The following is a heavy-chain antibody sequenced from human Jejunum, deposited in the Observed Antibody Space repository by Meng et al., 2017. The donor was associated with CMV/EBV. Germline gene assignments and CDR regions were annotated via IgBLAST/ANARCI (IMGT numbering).Heavy chain of an antibody. CDR2: IDYSGKT. V-gene: IGHV4-39*07. D-gene: IGHD4-17*01. Sequence: SGDSISRSTNFWGWLRQSPGQLPEWIGSIDYSGKTYYNLSLKSRVTISLDTSQNQFSLRLNSVTAADTAVYYCARDRDVNYGPFDYWSQGTLVTVSS. CDR1: GDSISRSTNF. CDR3: ARDRDVNYGPFDY. J-gene: IGHJ4*02.